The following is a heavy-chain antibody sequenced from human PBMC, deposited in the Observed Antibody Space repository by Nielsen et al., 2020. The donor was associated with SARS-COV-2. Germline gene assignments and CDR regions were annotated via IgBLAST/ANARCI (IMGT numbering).Heavy chain of an antibody. J-gene: IGHJ4*02. D-gene: IGHD4-17*01. CDR3: ARDHGGYGDYGYYFDY. Sequence: WIRQPPGKGLEWVAVISYDGSNKYYADSVKGRFTISRDNSKNTLYLQMNSLRAEDTAVYYCARDHGGYGDYGYYFDYWGLGTLVTVSS. CDR2: ISYDGSNK. V-gene: IGHV3-30*04.